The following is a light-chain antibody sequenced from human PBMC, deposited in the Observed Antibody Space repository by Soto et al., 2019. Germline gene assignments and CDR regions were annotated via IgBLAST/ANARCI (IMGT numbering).Light chain of an antibody. CDR2: GVS. CDR1: QSVRSTY. J-gene: IGKJ5*01. CDR3: QQYGSLPT. Sequence: IVLTQSPGTLSLSPGERATLSCRASQSVRSTYLAWYQQKPGQAPRILIYGVSSRATDIPDRISGSGSGTDFTLTISRLEPEDSAVYYCQQYGSLPTFGQGTRLEIK. V-gene: IGKV3-20*01.